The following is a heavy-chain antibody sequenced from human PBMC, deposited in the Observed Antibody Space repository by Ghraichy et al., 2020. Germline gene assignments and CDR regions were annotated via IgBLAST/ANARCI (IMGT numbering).Heavy chain of an antibody. D-gene: IGHD2-15*01. CDR3: ARVRLGCSGGSCYSADAFDI. Sequence: SETLSLTCTVSGGSISSYYWSWIRQPAGKGLEWIGRIYTSGSTNYNPSLKSRVTMSVDTSKNQFSLKLSSVTAADTAVYYCARVRLGCSGGSCYSADAFDIWGHGTMVTVSS. J-gene: IGHJ3*02. CDR1: GGSISSYY. CDR2: IYTSGST. V-gene: IGHV4-4*07.